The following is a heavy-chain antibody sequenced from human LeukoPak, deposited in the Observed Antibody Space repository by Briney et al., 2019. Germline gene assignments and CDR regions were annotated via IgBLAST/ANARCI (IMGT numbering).Heavy chain of an antibody. V-gene: IGHV4-39*01. CDR1: GGSISSSSYY. CDR2: IYYSGST. CDR3: ARGYGSGSLSNYYYYMDV. J-gene: IGHJ6*03. Sequence: SETLSLTCTVSGGSISSSSYYWGWIRQPPGKGLEWIGSIYYSGSTYYNPSLKSRVTISVDTSKNQFSLKLSSVTAADTAVYYCARGYGSGSLSNYYYYMDVWGKGTTVTISS. D-gene: IGHD3-10*01.